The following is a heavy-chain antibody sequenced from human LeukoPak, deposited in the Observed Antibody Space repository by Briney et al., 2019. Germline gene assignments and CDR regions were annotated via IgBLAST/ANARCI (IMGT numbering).Heavy chain of an antibody. V-gene: IGHV1-69*13. CDR3: AREVGSSWSPFDY. D-gene: IGHD6-13*01. CDR2: IIPIFGTA. Sequence: PRASVKVSCKASGGTFSSYAISWVRQAPGQGLEWMGGIIPIFGTANYAQKFQGRVTITADESTSTAYMELSSLRSEDTAVYYCAREVGSSWSPFDYWGQGTLVTVSS. CDR1: GGTFSSYA. J-gene: IGHJ4*02.